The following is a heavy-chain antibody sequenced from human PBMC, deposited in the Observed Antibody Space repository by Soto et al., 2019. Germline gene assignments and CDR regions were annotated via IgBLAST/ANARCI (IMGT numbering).Heavy chain of an antibody. CDR3: ARGLGP. V-gene: IGHV4-30-2*01. J-gene: IGHJ5*02. D-gene: IGHD3-10*01. CDR1: GGSISSGGYF. Sequence: QLQLQESGSGLVKPSQTLSLTCVVSGGSISSGGYFWSWIRQPPGKGLEWIGYIYHRESTYYNPSLKSRVTISVDRSKNQFSLKLSSVTAADTAVYYCARGLGPWGQGTLVTVSS. CDR2: IYHREST.